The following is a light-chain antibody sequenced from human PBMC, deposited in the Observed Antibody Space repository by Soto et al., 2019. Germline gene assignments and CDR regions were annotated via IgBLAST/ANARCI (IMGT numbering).Light chain of an antibody. J-gene: IGKJ1*01. Sequence: DIQMTQFPSSLSASVGDRVTITCRASQGIRNDLGWYQQKPGKAPKRLSYAASILQSGVQSRFSGSGSGTEFTLAISSLQPEDSATLYCLQHSTYPLTFGQGTKVEIK. CDR3: LQHSTYPLT. CDR1: QGIRND. V-gene: IGKV1-17*01. CDR2: AAS.